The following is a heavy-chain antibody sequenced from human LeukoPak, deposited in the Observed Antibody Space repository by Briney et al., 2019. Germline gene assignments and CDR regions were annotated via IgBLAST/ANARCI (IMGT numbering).Heavy chain of an antibody. V-gene: IGHV1-69*05. Sequence: SSVKVSCKASGGTFSSYAISWVRQAPGQGLEWMGGIIPIFGTANYAQKFRGRVTITTDESASTAYMELSSLRSEDTAVYYCATTGDGYNRYYYMDVWGKGTTVTVSS. CDR1: GGTFSSYA. D-gene: IGHD5-24*01. J-gene: IGHJ6*03. CDR3: ATTGDGYNRYYYMDV. CDR2: IIPIFGTA.